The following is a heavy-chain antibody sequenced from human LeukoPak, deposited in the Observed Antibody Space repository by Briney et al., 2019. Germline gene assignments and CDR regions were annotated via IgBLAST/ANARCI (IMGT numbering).Heavy chain of an antibody. CDR1: GYTFISYG. CDR3: ARLYLDGGDSLYYYYYMDV. V-gene: IGHV1-18*01. Sequence: ASVKVSCKASGYTFISYGISWVRQAPGQGLEWMGWISTYNGNTNYAQKLQGRVTMTTDTSTSTAYMKMRSLRSDDTAVYYCARLYLDGGDSLYYYYYMDVWGEGTTVTVSS. D-gene: IGHD2-21*02. CDR2: ISTYNGNT. J-gene: IGHJ6*03.